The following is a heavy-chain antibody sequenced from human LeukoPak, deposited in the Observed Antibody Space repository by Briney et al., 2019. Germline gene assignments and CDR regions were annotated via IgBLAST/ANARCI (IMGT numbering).Heavy chain of an antibody. V-gene: IGHV3-74*01. D-gene: IGHD6-13*01. CDR2: INSDGSST. CDR1: GFTFSSYW. Sequence: GGSLRLSCAASGFTFSSYWMHWVRQAPRKGLVWVSRINSDGSSTSYADSVKGRFTISRDNAKNTLYPQMNSLRAEDTAVYYCARDFVSGSSSWYTYYYYYMDVWGKGTTVTVSS. CDR3: ARDFVSGSSSWYTYYYYYMDV. J-gene: IGHJ6*03.